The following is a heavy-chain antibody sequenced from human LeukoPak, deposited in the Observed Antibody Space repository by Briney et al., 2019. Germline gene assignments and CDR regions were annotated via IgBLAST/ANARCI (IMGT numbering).Heavy chain of an antibody. CDR3: TKEYDYSGYLGQGRGYFDY. Sequence: PSETLSLTCAVYGGSLTDYYWAWVRQAPGKGLEWFSAIRGTGSSTYYADSVKGRFTISRDNSKSTLYLQMNSRRAEDTAIYFCTKEYDYSGYLGQGRGYFDYWGQGTLVTVSS. CDR2: IRGTGSST. V-gene: IGHV3-23*01. D-gene: IGHD3-22*01. CDR1: GGSLTDYY. J-gene: IGHJ4*02.